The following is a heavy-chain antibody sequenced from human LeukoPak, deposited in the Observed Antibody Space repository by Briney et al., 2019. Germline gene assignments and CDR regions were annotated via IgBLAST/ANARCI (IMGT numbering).Heavy chain of an antibody. V-gene: IGHV3-23*01. J-gene: IGHJ4*02. CDR1: GFTFSSYA. CDR2: ISGSGGST. Sequence: GGSLRLSCAASGFTFSSYAMSWVRQAPGKGLEWVSAISGSGGSTYYTDSVKGRFTISRDNSKNTLYLQMNSLRAEDTAVYYCAKMGVSYDSSGYYYGDYWGQGTLVTVSS. D-gene: IGHD3-22*01. CDR3: AKMGVSYDSSGYYYGDY.